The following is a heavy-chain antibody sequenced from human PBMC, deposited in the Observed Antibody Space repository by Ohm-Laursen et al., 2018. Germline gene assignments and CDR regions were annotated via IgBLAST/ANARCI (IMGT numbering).Heavy chain of an antibody. V-gene: IGHV3-7*01. J-gene: IGHJ3*02. Sequence: SLRLSCAASGLTFSSYWMMWVRQAPGKGLEWVAHIKQDGSEKYYVDSVKGRFTISRDNAKNSLYLQMNSLRAEDTAVYYCARTIVVVVDDAFDIWGQGTMVTVSS. CDR3: ARTIVVVVDDAFDI. CDR1: GLTFSSYW. CDR2: IKQDGSEK. D-gene: IGHD3-22*01.